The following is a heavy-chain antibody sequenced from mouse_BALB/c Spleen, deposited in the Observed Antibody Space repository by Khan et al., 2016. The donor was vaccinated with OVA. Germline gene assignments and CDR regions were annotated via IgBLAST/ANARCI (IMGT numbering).Heavy chain of an antibody. J-gene: IGHJ4*01. CDR3: TRHGGFNPYYAMDY. Sequence: EVQLQESGGGSVKPGGSLKLSCAASGFAFSSYDMSWVRQTPEKRLEWVAIINSRGSYTYYADSVKGRFTISRDNARNTLYLQMSSLRSEDTALYYCTRHGGFNPYYAMDYWGQGTSVTVSS. CDR2: INSRGSYT. CDR1: GFAFSSYD. V-gene: IGHV5-9*02.